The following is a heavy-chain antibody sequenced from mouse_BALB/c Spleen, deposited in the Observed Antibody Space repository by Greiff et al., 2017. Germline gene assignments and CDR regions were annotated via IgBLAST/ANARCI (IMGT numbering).Heavy chain of an antibody. D-gene: IGHD2-1*01. V-gene: IGHV2-9-2*01. J-gene: IGHJ4*01. Sequence: VHLVESGPGLVAPSQSLSITCTVSGFSLTSYDISWIRQPPGKGLEWLGVIWTGGGTNYNSAFMSRLSISKDNSKSQVFLKMNSLQTDDTAIYYCVRQAYGKGGYYDMDYWGQGTSVTVSS. CDR1: GFSLTSYD. CDR3: VRQAYGKGGYYDMDY. CDR2: IWTGGGT.